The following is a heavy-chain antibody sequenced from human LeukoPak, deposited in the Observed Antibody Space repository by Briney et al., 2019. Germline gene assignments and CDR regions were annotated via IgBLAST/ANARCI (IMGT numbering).Heavy chain of an antibody. CDR3: ARGGYSYGVDY. CDR2: ISGSGGST. CDR1: GFTFSSYA. D-gene: IGHD5-18*01. V-gene: IGHV3-23*01. J-gene: IGHJ4*02. Sequence: GGSLRLSCAASGFTFSSYAMSWVRQAPGKGLEWVSAISGSGGSTYYADSVKGRFTISRDDSKNTLYLQMNSLRAEDTAVYYCARGGYSYGVDYWGQGTLVTVSS.